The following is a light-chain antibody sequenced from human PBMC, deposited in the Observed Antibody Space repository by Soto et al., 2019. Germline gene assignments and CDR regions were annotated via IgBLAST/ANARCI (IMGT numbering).Light chain of an antibody. Sequence: EVVMTQSPATLSVSPGERATLSCRASQSVSSKLGWYQQKPGQSPRPLIYDVSTRATGIPARFSGSGSGTEFTLTISSLQSEDFAVYYCQQYNNWPWTFGQGTKVEI. CDR1: QSVSSK. J-gene: IGKJ1*01. V-gene: IGKV3-15*01. CDR3: QQYNNWPWT. CDR2: DVS.